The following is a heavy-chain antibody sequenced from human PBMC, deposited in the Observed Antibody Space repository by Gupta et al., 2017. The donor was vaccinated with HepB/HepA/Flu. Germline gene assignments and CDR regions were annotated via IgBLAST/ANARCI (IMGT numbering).Heavy chain of an antibody. Sequence: QVQLQESGPGLVKPSGTLSLTCAVSGGSISSSHWWTWVRQPPGKGLEWIGEINHSGSTTYNPSLKSRVTMSLDTSNNHLSLKVTSVTAADTAVYYCSTSWPLDYWGQGTLVTVSS. V-gene: IGHV4-4*02. J-gene: IGHJ4*02. CDR3: STSWPLDY. CDR2: INHSGST. CDR1: GGSISSSHW.